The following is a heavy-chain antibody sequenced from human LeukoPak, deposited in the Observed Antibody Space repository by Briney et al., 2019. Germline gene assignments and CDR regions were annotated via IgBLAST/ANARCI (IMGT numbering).Heavy chain of an antibody. Sequence: AAVKVSCKASGYTFTAYYMHWVRQAPGQGLEWMGWINPNSGVTNYAQKLQGRGTMTRDTSISTAYMELNRLRSDDTAVYYCASGTLDSFDSWGQGTLVTVSS. CDR2: INPNSGVT. V-gene: IGHV1-2*02. CDR3: ASGTLDSFDS. CDR1: GYTFTAYY. J-gene: IGHJ4*02.